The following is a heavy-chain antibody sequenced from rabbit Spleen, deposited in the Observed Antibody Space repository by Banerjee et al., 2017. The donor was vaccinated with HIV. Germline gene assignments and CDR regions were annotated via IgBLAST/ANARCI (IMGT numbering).Heavy chain of an antibody. J-gene: IGHJ4*01. V-gene: IGHV1S40*01. CDR1: GFSFSSVFW. CDR3: ARETSSGWGIVSFYFSL. CDR2: VYAGSGGNT. D-gene: IGHD4-1*01. Sequence: QSLEESGGDLVKPGASLTLTCTASGFSFSSVFWMCWVRQAPGKGLEWIACVYAGSGGNTYYSTWAKGRFTISRASSTTVTLQMTSLTAADTATYFCARETSSGWGIVSFYFSLWGQGTLVTVS.